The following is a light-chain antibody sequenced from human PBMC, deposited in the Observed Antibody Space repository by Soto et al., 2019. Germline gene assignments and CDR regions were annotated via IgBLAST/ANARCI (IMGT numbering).Light chain of an antibody. CDR3: QQYKTSST. J-gene: IGKJ1*01. Sequence: DIQMTQSPSTLSASVGDRVTITCRASQNINKWLAWYQQKPGRAPKLLIYEASTLQPGVPSRFTGRGFGTEFTLTISSLRPDDFATYWCQQYKTSSTFGQGTKMEIK. CDR2: EAS. CDR1: QNINKW. V-gene: IGKV1-5*03.